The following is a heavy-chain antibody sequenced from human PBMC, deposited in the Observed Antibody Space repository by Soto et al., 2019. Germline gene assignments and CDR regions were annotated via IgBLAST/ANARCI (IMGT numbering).Heavy chain of an antibody. Sequence: GGSLRLSCAASGFTFSSYGMNWVRQAPGKGLEWVAVISYDGSKKYYADSVKGRFTISRDNSKNTLYLQMNSLRAEDTALYYCAKTSAGVTATIDYWGQGTLVTVSS. J-gene: IGHJ4*02. CDR3: AKTSAGVTATIDY. V-gene: IGHV3-30*18. CDR1: GFTFSSYG. CDR2: ISYDGSKK. D-gene: IGHD2-21*02.